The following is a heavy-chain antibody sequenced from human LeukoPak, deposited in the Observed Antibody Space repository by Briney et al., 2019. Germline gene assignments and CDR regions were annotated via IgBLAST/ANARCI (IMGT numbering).Heavy chain of an antibody. CDR3: ARLGKTGATLYYFDY. J-gene: IGHJ4*02. Sequence: GESLKISCKGSGNNFTTYWIGWVRQMPGKGLEWMGIIYPGDSGTRYSPSFQGQVTISADKSISTAYLQWSSLKASDSAIYYCARLGKTGATLYYFDYWGQGTLVTVSS. D-gene: IGHD1-1*01. CDR2: IYPGDSGT. V-gene: IGHV5-51*01. CDR1: GNNFTTYW.